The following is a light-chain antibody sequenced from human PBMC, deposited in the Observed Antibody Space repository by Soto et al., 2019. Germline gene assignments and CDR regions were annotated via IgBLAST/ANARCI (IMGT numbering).Light chain of an antibody. V-gene: IGKV3-20*01. CDR2: GAS. CDR3: QQYGSSIT. J-gene: IGKJ5*01. Sequence: EIVLTHSPGTLSLSPWERATLSCRASQSVSSSYLARYQQKPAQAPRLLIYGASSRATGIPDRFSGSGSGTDFTLTINRLEPEDFAVYYCQQYGSSITFGQGTRLEIK. CDR1: QSVSSSY.